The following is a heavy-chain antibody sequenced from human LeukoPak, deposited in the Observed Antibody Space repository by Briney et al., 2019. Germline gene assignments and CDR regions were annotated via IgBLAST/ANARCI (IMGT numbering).Heavy chain of an antibody. CDR3: ARAHIAPKTAVAFDI. D-gene: IGHD6-13*01. CDR2: IIPIFGTA. J-gene: IGHJ3*02. Sequence: SVKVSCKASGGTFSSYAISWVRQAPGQGLEWMGGIIPIFGTANYAQKFQGRVTITTDESTSTAHMELSSLRFEDTAVYYCARAHIAPKTAVAFDIWGQGTMVTVSS. V-gene: IGHV1-69*05. CDR1: GGTFSSYA.